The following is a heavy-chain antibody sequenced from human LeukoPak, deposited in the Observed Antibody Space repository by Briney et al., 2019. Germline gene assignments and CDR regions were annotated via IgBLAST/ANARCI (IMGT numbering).Heavy chain of an antibody. Sequence: GASVKVSCKASGYTFTSYDINWVRQATGQGLEWMGWMNPNSGNTGYAQKFEGRVTMTRNTSISTAYMELSSLRSEDTAVYYCARGIAARHHYYYYMDVWGKGTTVTVSS. CDR2: MNPNSGNT. V-gene: IGHV1-8*01. J-gene: IGHJ6*03. CDR1: GYTFTSYD. D-gene: IGHD6-6*01. CDR3: ARGIAARHHYYYYMDV.